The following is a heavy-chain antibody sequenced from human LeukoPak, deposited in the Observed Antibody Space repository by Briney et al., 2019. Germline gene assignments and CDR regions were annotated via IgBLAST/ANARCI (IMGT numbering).Heavy chain of an antibody. CDR2: IKSDGSST. V-gene: IGHV3-74*01. Sequence: GGSQRLSCAASGFTFSNYWMHWVRQAPGKGLVWVSRIKSDGSSTNYADSVKGRFTISRDNAKNTLYLQMNSLRAEDTAMYYCTRILVGGIRAFVIWGQGKMATVSS. D-gene: IGHD2-21*01. CDR3: TRILVGGIRAFVI. CDR1: GFTFSNYW. J-gene: IGHJ3*02.